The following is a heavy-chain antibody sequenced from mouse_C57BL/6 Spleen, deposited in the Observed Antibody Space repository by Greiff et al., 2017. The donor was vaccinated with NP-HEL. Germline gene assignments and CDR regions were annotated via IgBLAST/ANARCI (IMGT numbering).Heavy chain of an antibody. V-gene: IGHV5-16*01. Sequence: EVHLVESEGGLVQPGSSMKLSCTASGFTFSDYYMAWVRQVPEKGLEWVANINYDGSSTYYPDSLKSRFIISRDNAKNILYLQMSSLKSEDTATYYCAREDYYGSSSYWYFDVWGTGTTVTVSS. CDR2: INYDGSST. D-gene: IGHD1-1*01. CDR1: GFTFSDYY. J-gene: IGHJ1*03. CDR3: AREDYYGSSSYWYFDV.